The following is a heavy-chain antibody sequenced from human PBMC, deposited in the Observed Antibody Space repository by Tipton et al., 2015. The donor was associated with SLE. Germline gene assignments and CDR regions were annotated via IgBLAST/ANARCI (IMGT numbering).Heavy chain of an antibody. J-gene: IGHJ4*02. Sequence: GSLRLSCAASGFTFSSYGMHWVRQAPGKGLEWVAFIRYDGSNKYYADSVKGRFTISRDNSKNTLYLQMNSLRAEDTAVYYCAKPYDSLGRGDYWGQGTLVTVSS. CDR3: AKPYDSLGRGDY. CDR1: GFTFSSYG. D-gene: IGHD3-16*01. CDR2: IRYDGSNK. V-gene: IGHV3-30*02.